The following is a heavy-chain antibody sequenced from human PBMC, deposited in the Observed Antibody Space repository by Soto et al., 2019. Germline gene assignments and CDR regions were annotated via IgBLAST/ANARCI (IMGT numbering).Heavy chain of an antibody. V-gene: IGHV5-51*01. CDR1: GYSFTSYW. J-gene: IGHJ3*02. CDR3: ASLDYYDSSGYYTDAFDI. CDR2: IYPSDSDT. Sequence: GESLKISCKGSGYSFTSYWIGWVRQMPGKGLEWMGIIYPSDSDTRYSPSFQGQVTISADKSISTAYLQWSSLKASDTAMYYCASLDYYDSSGYYTDAFDIWGQGTMVTVSS. D-gene: IGHD3-22*01.